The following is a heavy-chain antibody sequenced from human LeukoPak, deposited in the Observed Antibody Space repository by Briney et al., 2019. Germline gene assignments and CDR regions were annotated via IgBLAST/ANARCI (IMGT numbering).Heavy chain of an antibody. D-gene: IGHD1-26*01. CDR3: ARRPVGATPSWEDYYYYGMDV. J-gene: IGHJ6*02. V-gene: IGHV3-33*01. Sequence: GGSLRLSCAASVFTFSSYGMHWVRQAPGKGLEGVAVIWYDGSNKYYADSVKDRFTISRDNSKNTLYLQMNSLRAEDTAVYYCARRPVGATPSWEDYYYYGMDVWGQGTTVTVSS. CDR1: VFTFSSYG. CDR2: IWYDGSNK.